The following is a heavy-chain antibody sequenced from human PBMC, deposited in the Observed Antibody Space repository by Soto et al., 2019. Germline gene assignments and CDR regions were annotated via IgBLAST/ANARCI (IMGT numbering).Heavy chain of an antibody. CDR1: GGSISSGGYS. D-gene: IGHD4-17*01. J-gene: IGHJ4*02. V-gene: IGHV4-30-2*01. CDR3: ARERGYGDYYFDY. CDR2: IYHSGST. Sequence: SETLSLTCAVSGGSISSGGYSWSWIRQPPGKGLEWIGYIYHSGSTYYNPSLKSRVTISVDRSKNQFSLKLSSVTAADTAVYYCARERGYGDYYFDYWGQGTLVTVSS.